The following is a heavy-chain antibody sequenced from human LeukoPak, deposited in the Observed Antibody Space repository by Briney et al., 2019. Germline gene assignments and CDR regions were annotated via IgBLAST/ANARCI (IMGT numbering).Heavy chain of an antibody. CDR3: ARDMVDGSGSYEDY. CDR1: GLAFSSYA. CDR2: ISYDGSNK. V-gene: IGHV3-30-3*01. J-gene: IGHJ4*02. Sequence: GGSLRLSCAASGLAFSSYAMHWVRQAPGKGLEWVAVISYDGSNKYYADSVKGRFTISRDNSKNTLYLQMNSLRAEDTAVYYCARDMVDGSGSYEDYWGQGTLVTVSS. D-gene: IGHD3-10*01.